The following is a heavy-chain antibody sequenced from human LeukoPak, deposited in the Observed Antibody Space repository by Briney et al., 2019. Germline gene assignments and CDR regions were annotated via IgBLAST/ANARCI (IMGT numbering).Heavy chain of an antibody. CDR2: ISSSSSYI. CDR1: GFTFSSYG. V-gene: IGHV3-21*01. D-gene: IGHD5-12*01. CDR3: ARARGGDIVATSFDY. J-gene: IGHJ4*02. Sequence: PGGSLRLSCAAPGFTFSSYGMNWVRQAPGKGLEWVSSISSSSSYIYYADSVKGRFTISRDNAKNSLYLQMNSLRAEDTAVYYCARARGGDIVATSFDYWGQGTLVTVSS.